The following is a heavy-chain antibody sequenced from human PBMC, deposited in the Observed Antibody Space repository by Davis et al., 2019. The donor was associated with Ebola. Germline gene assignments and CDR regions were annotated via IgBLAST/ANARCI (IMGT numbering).Heavy chain of an antibody. Sequence: ASVKVSCKASGYTFTGYNIHWVRQAPGHGLEWMGRIISNSGDTNYAQNFQGRVTMTRDTSISTAYMELSRLTSDDTAVYYCARGHNYGFEYWDQGTLVTVSS. J-gene: IGHJ4*02. CDR1: GYTFTGYN. CDR3: ARGHNYGFEY. D-gene: IGHD5-18*01. CDR2: IISNSGDT. V-gene: IGHV1-2*06.